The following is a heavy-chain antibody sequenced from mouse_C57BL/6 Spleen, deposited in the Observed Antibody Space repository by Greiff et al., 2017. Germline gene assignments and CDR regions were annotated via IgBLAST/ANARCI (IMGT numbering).Heavy chain of an antibody. CDR2: IHPNSGST. Sequence: QVQLKESGAELVKPGASVKLSCKASGYTFTEYTIHWVKQRPGQGLEWIGMIHPNSGSTNYNEKFKSKATLTVDKSSSTAYMQLSSLTSEDSAVYYCAREGTWYFDVWGTGTTVTVSS. J-gene: IGHJ1*03. V-gene: IGHV1-64*01. CDR1: GYTFTEYT. CDR3: AREGTWYFDV.